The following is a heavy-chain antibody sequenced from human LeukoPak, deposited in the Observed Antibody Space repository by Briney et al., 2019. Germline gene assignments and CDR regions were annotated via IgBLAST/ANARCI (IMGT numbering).Heavy chain of an antibody. CDR2: IKQDGSEK. J-gene: IGHJ6*04. Sequence: QPGGSLRLSCAASGFTFSSYWMSWVRQAPGKGLEWVANIKQDGSEKYYVDSVKGRFTISRDNAKNSLYLQMNSLRAEDTAVYYCARLGYCSSTSCRPALYYYGMDVWGKGTTVTVSS. CDR3: ARLGYCSSTSCRPALYYYGMDV. D-gene: IGHD2-2*01. V-gene: IGHV3-7*03. CDR1: GFTFSSYW.